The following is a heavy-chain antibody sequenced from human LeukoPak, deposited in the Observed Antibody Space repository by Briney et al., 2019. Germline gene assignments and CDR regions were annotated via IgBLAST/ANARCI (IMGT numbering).Heavy chain of an antibody. Sequence: PGGSLRLSCAASGFTFSSCAMHWVRQAPGKGLEYVSAISSNGGSTYYPNSVKGRFTISRDNYKHTLHIQMGRLTADDMAVYYCSRQNQQWLVQDYWGQGTLVIVSS. D-gene: IGHD6-19*01. CDR1: GFTFSSCA. CDR3: SRQNQQWLVQDY. J-gene: IGHJ4*02. V-gene: IGHV3-64*01. CDR2: ISSNGGST.